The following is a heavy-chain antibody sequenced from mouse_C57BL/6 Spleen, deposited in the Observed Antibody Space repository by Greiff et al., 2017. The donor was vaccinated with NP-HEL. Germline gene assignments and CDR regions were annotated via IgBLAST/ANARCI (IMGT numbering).Heavy chain of an antibody. CDR2: IDPEDGET. D-gene: IGHD1-1*01. CDR1: GFNIKDYY. Sequence: EVQLQQSGAELVKPGASVKLSCTASGFNIKDYYMHWVKQRTEQGLEWIGRIDPEDGETKYAPTFQGKATITADTSSNTAYLQLSSLTSEDTAVYYCARRGNYYGSSYDWYFDVWGTGTTVTVSS. V-gene: IGHV14-2*01. CDR3: ARRGNYYGSSYDWYFDV. J-gene: IGHJ1*03.